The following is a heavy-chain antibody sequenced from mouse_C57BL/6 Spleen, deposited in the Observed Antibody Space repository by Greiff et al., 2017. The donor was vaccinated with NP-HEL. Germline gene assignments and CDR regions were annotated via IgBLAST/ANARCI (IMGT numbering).Heavy chain of an antibody. Sequence: VQLQQPGAELVMPGASVKLSCKASGYTFTSYWMHWVKQRPGQGLEWIGEIDPSDSYTNYNQKFKGKSTLTVDKSSSTAYMQLSSLTSEDSAVYYCARDDGNRSFDVWGTGTTVTVSS. D-gene: IGHD2-1*01. CDR2: IDPSDSYT. J-gene: IGHJ1*03. V-gene: IGHV1-69*01. CDR1: GYTFTSYW. CDR3: ARDDGNRSFDV.